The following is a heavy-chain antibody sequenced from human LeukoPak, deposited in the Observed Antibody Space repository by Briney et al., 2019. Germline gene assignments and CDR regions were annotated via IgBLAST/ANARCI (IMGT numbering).Heavy chain of an antibody. CDR1: GGSISSSSDY. D-gene: IGHD1-1*01. J-gene: IGHJ4*02. V-gene: IGHV4-39*01. CDR3: AKRAYSAAYWKHFDY. Sequence: NPSETGSLPCTVSGGSISSSSDYWGWIRQAPGKGLEWIGSIYYHENTYYNSSLKSRVTISVDTSKNQFSLKLNSVTAADTAVYFCAKRAYSAAYWKHFDYWGQGTLVTVSS. CDR2: IYYHENT.